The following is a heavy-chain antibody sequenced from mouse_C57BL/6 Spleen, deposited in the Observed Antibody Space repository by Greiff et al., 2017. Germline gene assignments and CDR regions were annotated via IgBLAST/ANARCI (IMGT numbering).Heavy chain of an antibody. V-gene: IGHV7-3*01. D-gene: IGHD2-5*01. Sequence: EVHLVESGGGLVQPGGSLSLSCAASGFTFTDYYMSWVRQPPGKALEWLGFIRNKANGYTTEYSASVKGRFTISRDNSQRILYLQMNALRAEDSATYYCARRDYSNYVGYFDVWGTGTTVTVSS. CDR3: ARRDYSNYVGYFDV. CDR2: IRNKANGYTT. J-gene: IGHJ1*03. CDR1: GFTFTDYY.